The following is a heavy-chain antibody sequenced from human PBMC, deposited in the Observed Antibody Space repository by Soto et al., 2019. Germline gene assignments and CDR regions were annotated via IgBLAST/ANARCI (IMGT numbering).Heavy chain of an antibody. V-gene: IGHV4-59*01. D-gene: IGHD2-21*02. CDR2: IYYSGST. CDR3: AAIVVVTATDAFDI. J-gene: IGHJ3*02. CDR1: GGSISSYY. Sequence: QVQLQESGPGLVKPSETLSLTCTVSGGSISSYYWSWIRQPPGKGLEWIGYIYYSGSTNYNPSLTARVTXSVXTXKDQFALKLSSVTAADTAVYYCAAIVVVTATDAFDIWGQGTMVTVSS.